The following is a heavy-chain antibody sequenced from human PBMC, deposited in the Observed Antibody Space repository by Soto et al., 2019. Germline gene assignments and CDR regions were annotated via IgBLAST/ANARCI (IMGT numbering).Heavy chain of an antibody. J-gene: IGHJ4*02. D-gene: IGHD3-10*01. CDR1: GGSISSYY. CDR3: ARDSGGSFDY. V-gene: IGHV4-59*01. CDR2: IYYSGST. Sequence: QVQLQESGPGLVKPSETLSLTCTVSGGSISSYYWSWIRQPPGKGLEWIGYIYYSGSTNYNPSLQXXVXLXXDTSKSPFPLKLSSVTAADTAVYYWARDSGGSFDYWGQGTLVTVSS.